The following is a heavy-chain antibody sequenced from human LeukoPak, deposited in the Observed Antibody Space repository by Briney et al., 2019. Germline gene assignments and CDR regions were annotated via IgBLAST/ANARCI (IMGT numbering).Heavy chain of an antibody. V-gene: IGHV3-23*01. CDR2: ISQNGYDK. CDR1: GFSFRSAW. J-gene: IGHJ4*02. CDR3: ARNLGRTVSYNY. Sequence: GGSLRLSCAASGFSFRSAWMSWVRQAPGKGPEWVSAISQNGYDKYYADSVRGRFTISRDNSENTLYLQMNTLRAEDTAVYYCARNLGRTVSYNYWGQGTLVTVSS. D-gene: IGHD1-26*01.